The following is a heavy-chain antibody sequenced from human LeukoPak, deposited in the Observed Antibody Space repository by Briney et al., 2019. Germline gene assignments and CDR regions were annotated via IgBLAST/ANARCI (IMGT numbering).Heavy chain of an antibody. CDR3: AQGWVDDDSGIDY. CDR2: IRGGGDLA. D-gene: IGHD1-26*01. Sequence: GGSLRLSCAASAFTFSRFAMSWVRQAPGKGLEWVSAIRGGGDLAYYADSVKGRFTISRNNSKNTLFLQMNNLKAEDTAIYYCAQGWVDDDSGIDYWGQGTLVTVSA. V-gene: IGHV3-23*01. CDR1: AFTFSRFA. J-gene: IGHJ4*02.